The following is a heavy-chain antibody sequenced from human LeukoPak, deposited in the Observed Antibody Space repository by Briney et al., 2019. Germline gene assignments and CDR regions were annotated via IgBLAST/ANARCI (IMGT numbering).Heavy chain of an antibody. D-gene: IGHD2-15*01. CDR1: GFSFSNYA. V-gene: IGHV3-69-1*01. CDR2: ISSSSSM. J-gene: IGHJ4*02. CDR3: ARMVSGQVAADLDF. Sequence: AGGSLRLSCAASGFSFSNYAMNWVRQAPGKGLEWVSSISSSSSMYYAESMRGRFTISRDDAKNSLYLQLNSLRVEDTALYYCARMVSGQVAADLDFWGQGTLVTVSS.